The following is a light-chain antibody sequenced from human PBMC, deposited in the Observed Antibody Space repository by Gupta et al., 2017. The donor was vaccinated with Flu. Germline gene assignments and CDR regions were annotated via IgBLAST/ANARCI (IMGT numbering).Light chain of an antibody. CDR1: QSISSR. J-gene: IGKJ1*01. Sequence: DIQVTQSPSTLSASVGDRVTITCRASQSISSRLAWYQQKPGKAPNLLIYESSTGESGVPSRFSGSGSGTEFTLTSTSRQTDDFANYYGQQDQTFWTFGQGTKVEI. CDR2: ESS. CDR3: QQDQTFWT. V-gene: IGKV1-5*03.